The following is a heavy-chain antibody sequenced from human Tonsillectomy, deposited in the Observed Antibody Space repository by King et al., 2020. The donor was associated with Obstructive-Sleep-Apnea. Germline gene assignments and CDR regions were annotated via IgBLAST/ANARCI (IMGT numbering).Heavy chain of an antibody. J-gene: IGHJ3*02. CDR1: GGSISSGGYY. CDR2: IYYSGST. CDR3: ARDRTTVTTSDAFDI. V-gene: IGHV4-31*03. Sequence: VQLQESGPGLVKPSQTLSLTCTVSGGSISSGGYYWSWIRHHPGKGLEWIGYIYYSGSTYFNPSLKSRVTISVDTSKNQFSLKLSSVTAADTAVYYCARDRTTVTTSDAFDIWGQGTMVTVSS. D-gene: IGHD4-17*01.